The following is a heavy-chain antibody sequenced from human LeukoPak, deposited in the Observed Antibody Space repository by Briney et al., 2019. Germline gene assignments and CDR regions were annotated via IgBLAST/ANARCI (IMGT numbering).Heavy chain of an antibody. V-gene: IGHV1-18*01. D-gene: IGHD4-17*01. CDR2: ISTYNGNT. CDR3: ARSGGWAYGDYDGFIAFDI. Sequence: ASVKVSSTASGYTFTNHGISWVRQAPGQGREWMGGISTYNGNTNYAQKLQGRVTMNTDTSTSTAYMELGSLRSDDTAVYYCARSGGWAYGDYDGFIAFDIWGQGIMVTVSS. J-gene: IGHJ3*02. CDR1: GYTFTNHG.